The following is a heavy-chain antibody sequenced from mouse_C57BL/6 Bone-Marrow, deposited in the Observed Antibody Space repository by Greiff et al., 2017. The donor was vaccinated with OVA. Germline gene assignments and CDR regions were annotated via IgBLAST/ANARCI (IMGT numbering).Heavy chain of an antibody. J-gene: IGHJ2*01. Sequence: EVQLQQSGAALVRPGASVKLSCTASGFNIKDDYMHWVKQRPEQGLEWIGWIDPENGDTEYASKFQGKATITADTSSNTAYLQLSSLTSEDTSVYYCTSHYYGSSFDYWGQGTTLTVSS. CDR1: GFNIKDDY. CDR3: TSHYYGSSFDY. D-gene: IGHD1-1*01. V-gene: IGHV14-4*01. CDR2: IDPENGDT.